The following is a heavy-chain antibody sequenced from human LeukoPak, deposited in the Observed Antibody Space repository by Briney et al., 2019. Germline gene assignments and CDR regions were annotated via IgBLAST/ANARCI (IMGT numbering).Heavy chain of an antibody. Sequence: GGSLRLSCAASGFTFSDYYMSWIRQAPGKGLEWVSYISSSGSYTKYADSVMGRFTISRDNAKNSLYLQMNSLRAEDTAVYYCARLSGSYGGALDYWGQGTLVTVSS. CDR2: ISSSGSYT. CDR3: ARLSGSYGGALDY. D-gene: IGHD1-26*01. J-gene: IGHJ4*02. CDR1: GFTFSDYY. V-gene: IGHV3-11*03.